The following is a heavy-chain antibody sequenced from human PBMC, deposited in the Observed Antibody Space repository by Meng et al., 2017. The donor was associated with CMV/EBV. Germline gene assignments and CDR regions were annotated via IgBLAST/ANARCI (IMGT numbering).Heavy chain of an antibody. CDR3: ARIAAAGRFDY. D-gene: IGHD6-13*01. V-gene: IGHV2-5*02. Sequence: TLTGSGPPLAKPTPTLTLACSFSVFSISTSVGGVGWHRQPPGKALEGLALIYSDDHNRHSPPLKSRLTITKDTSKNQVVLTMTNMDPVDTATYYCARIAAAGRFDYWGQGTLVTVSS. J-gene: IGHJ4*02. CDR2: IYSDDHN. CDR1: VFSISTSVGG.